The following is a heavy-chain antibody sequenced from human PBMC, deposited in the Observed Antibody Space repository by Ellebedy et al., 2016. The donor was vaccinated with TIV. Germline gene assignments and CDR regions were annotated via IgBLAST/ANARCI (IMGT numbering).Heavy chain of an antibody. CDR2: IRSKAYRGTT. D-gene: IGHD6-19*01. V-gene: IGHV3-49*03. J-gene: IGHJ4*02. CDR1: GFTFGDYA. CDR3: ARDPGIAVAGLPNYFDY. Sequence: GESLKISXTASGFTFGDYALSWFRQAPGKGLECVGFIRSKAYRGTTEYAAPLKGRFTISRDDSKSIAYLQMNSLKTEDTAVYYCARDPGIAVAGLPNYFDYWGQGALVTVSS.